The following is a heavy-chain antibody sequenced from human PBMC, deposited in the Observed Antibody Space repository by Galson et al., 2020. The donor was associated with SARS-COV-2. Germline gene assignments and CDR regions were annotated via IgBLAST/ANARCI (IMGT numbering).Heavy chain of an antibody. CDR3: ASPYLAAASFFGAFDI. CDR1: GFTFSTYE. V-gene: IGHV3-48*03. J-gene: IGHJ3*02. CDR2: ISSSGTNI. Sequence: GESLKISCAGSGFTFSTYEMNWVRQAPGKGLEWVPYISSSGTNIYYAASVQGRFTISRDNANNSLYLQMTSLRAEDTAVYYCASPYLAAASFFGAFDIWGLGTMVTVSS. D-gene: IGHD6-13*01.